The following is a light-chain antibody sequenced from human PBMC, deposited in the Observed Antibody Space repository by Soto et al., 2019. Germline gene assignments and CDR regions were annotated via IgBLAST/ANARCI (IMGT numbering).Light chain of an antibody. CDR2: GAS. CDR1: QSVNKAY. J-gene: IGKJ1*01. Sequence: EIVLTQSPGTLVLSPGDRATLSCRASQSVNKAYLVWYQVKPGQAPRRLIYGASTRATGIPARFSGSGSGTEFTLTISSLQSEDFAVYYCQQYNNWPPWTFGQGTKVDIK. V-gene: IGKV3-15*01. CDR3: QQYNNWPPWT.